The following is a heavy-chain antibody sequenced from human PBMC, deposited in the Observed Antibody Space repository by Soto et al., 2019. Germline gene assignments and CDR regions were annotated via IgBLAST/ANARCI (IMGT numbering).Heavy chain of an antibody. V-gene: IGHV4-31*03. D-gene: IGHD1-26*01. CDR3: AREGGGSYYHFDY. CDR1: GGSISSGGYY. Sequence: QVQLQESGPGLVKPSQTLSLTCTVSGGSISSGGYYWSWIRQHPGKGLEWIGYIYYSGSTYYNPSPQSRVTIPVDTSKPQFSQKLSSVTAADTAVYYCAREGGGSYYHFDYWGQGTLVTVSS. J-gene: IGHJ4*02. CDR2: IYYSGST.